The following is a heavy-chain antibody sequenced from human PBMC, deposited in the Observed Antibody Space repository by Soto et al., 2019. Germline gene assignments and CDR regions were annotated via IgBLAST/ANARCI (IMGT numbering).Heavy chain of an antibody. J-gene: IGHJ4*02. Sequence: QGPLVQSGAEVKKPGASVKVSCKASGYTFTSYGISWVRQAPGQGLEWMGWISAYNGNTNYAPMLQVRVTMTTGTPTSTAYMELRSLRSDDTAVYYCARDLAVGLVHYWRQGTLVTVSS. CDR3: ARDLAVGLVHY. CDR1: GYTFTSYG. CDR2: ISAYNGNT. D-gene: IGHD6-19*01. V-gene: IGHV1-18*01.